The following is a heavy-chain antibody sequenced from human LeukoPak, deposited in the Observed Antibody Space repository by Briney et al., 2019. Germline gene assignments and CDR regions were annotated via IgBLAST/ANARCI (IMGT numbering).Heavy chain of an antibody. Sequence: SETLSLTCTVSGGSISSGDYYWSWIRQPPGKGLEWIGYIYYSGSTYYNLSLKSRVTISVDTSKNQFSLKLSSVTAADTAVYYCARDVDPPNNWFDPWGQGTLVTVSS. V-gene: IGHV4-30-4*08. J-gene: IGHJ5*02. CDR3: ARDVDPPNNWFDP. D-gene: IGHD5-12*01. CDR1: GGSISSGDYY. CDR2: IYYSGST.